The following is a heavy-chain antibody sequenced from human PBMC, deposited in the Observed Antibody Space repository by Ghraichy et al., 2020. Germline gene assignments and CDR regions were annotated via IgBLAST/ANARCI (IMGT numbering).Heavy chain of an antibody. Sequence: GGSLRLSCAASGFSVSSNYMNWVRQAPGKGREWVSLIYSGGSTYYADSVKGRFTISRDNSKNTLYLQMNSLRAEDTAVYYCARVEKVYYAMDVGGQGTTVTVSS. J-gene: IGHJ6*02. D-gene: IGHD3-3*01. V-gene: IGHV3-53*01. CDR2: IYSGGST. CDR3: ARVEKVYYAMDV. CDR1: GFSVSSNY.